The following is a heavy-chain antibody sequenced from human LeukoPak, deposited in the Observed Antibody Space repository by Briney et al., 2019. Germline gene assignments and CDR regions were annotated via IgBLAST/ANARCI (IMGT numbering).Heavy chain of an antibody. CDR3: ARSGKGYSSGWGPFDY. Sequence: ASVKVTCKASGYTFTGYYMHWVRPAPAQGLEWMGLTNTNSGGTDCAQKFQGRVTRPRDTSISTAYMELSRQRSDDTAVYYCARSGKGYSSGWGPFDYWGQGTLITVSS. D-gene: IGHD6-19*01. CDR1: GYTFTGYY. J-gene: IGHJ4*02. CDR2: TNTNSGGT. V-gene: IGHV1-2*02.